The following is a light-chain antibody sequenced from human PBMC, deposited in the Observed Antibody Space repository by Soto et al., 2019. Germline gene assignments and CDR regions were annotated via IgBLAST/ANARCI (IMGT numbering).Light chain of an antibody. CDR2: DAS. J-gene: IGKJ5*01. Sequence: EIVLTQSPATLSLSPGEGATLSFRASQSVSSYLAWYQQKPGQAPRLLIYDASNRATGIPARFSGSGSGTDFTLTISSLEPEDFAVYSCQQRSNWPITFGQGTRLEIK. CDR3: QQRSNWPIT. CDR1: QSVSSY. V-gene: IGKV3-11*01.